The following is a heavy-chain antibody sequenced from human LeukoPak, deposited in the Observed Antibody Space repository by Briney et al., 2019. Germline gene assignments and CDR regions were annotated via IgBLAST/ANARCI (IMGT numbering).Heavy chain of an antibody. Sequence: ASVKVSCKASGGTFSSYAISWVRQAPGQGLEWMGGIIPIFGTANYAQKFQGRVTITADKSTSTAYMELSSLRSEDTAVYYCARGPLGYSGYDGSIHWGQGTLITVSS. CDR3: ARGPLGYSGYDGSIH. J-gene: IGHJ4*02. CDR1: GGTFSSYA. V-gene: IGHV1-69*06. CDR2: IIPIFGTA. D-gene: IGHD5-12*01.